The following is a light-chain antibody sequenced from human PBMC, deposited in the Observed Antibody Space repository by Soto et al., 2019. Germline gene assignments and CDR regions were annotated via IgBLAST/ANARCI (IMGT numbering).Light chain of an antibody. CDR2: GAS. V-gene: IGKV3-15*01. J-gene: IGKJ5*01. CDR1: QSVGSS. CDR3: QQYNNWPPT. Sequence: VLTQSPATLSVSPGERVTLSFRTSQSVGSSLAWYQQKPGQAPRLLIYGASTRAIGIPARFSGSGSGTEFTLTISSLQSEDFAVYYCQQYNNWPPTFGQGTRLEI.